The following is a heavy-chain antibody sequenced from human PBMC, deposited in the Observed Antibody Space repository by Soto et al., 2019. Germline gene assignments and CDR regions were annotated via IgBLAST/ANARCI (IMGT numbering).Heavy chain of an antibody. D-gene: IGHD3-9*01. CDR3: ARVRLRDILTGYYNPYYYYGMDV. J-gene: IGHJ6*02. Sequence: ASVKVSCKASGYTFTSYAMHWVRQAPGQRLEWMGWINAGNGNTKYSQKFQGRVTITRDTSASTAYMELSRLRSDDTAVYYCARVRLRDILTGYYNPYYYYGMDVWGQGTTVTVSS. CDR2: INAGNGNT. V-gene: IGHV1-3*01. CDR1: GYTFTSYA.